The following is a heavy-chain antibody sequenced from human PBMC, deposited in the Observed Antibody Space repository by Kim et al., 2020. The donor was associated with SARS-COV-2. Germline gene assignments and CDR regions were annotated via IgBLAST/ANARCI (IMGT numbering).Heavy chain of an antibody. CDR2: IYWNDDK. J-gene: IGHJ4*02. CDR3: AAHDFWEEFSGWVPTTLGSPY. D-gene: IGHD6-19*01. Sequence: SGPTLVNPTQTLTLTCTFSGFSLSTSGVGVGWIRQPPGKALEWLALIYWNDDKRYSPSLKSRLTITKDTSKNQVVLTMTNMDPVDTATYYCAAHDFWEEFSGWVPTTLGSPYWGQGTLVTVSS. V-gene: IGHV2-5*01. CDR1: GFSLSTSGVG.